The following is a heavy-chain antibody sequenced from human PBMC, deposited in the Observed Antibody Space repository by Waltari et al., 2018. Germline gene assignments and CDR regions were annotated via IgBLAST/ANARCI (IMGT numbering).Heavy chain of an antibody. CDR2: IYWNDDK. CDR3: AHTGVRSGYGFYSRKKYYFDY. CDR1: GFSLSTSEVG. J-gene: IGHJ4*02. D-gene: IGHD5-12*01. Sequence: QITLKESGPTLVKPTQTLMLTCTVSGFSLSTSEVGVGWIRQPPGKALECLALIYWNDDKRYSPSLQSRLTFTKDTSKNQVVLTMTNMDPVDTATYYCAHTGVRSGYGFYSRKKYYFDYWGQGTLVTVSS. V-gene: IGHV2-5*01.